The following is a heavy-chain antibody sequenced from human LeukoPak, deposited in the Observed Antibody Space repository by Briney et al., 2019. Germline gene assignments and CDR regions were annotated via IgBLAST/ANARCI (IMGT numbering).Heavy chain of an antibody. CDR1: GFTFSSYS. V-gene: IGHV3-21*01. CDR3: AREQWLVYAEYNWFDP. J-gene: IGHJ5*02. Sequence: GGSLRLSCAASGFTFSSYSMNWVRQAPGKGLEWVSSISSSSSYIYYADSVKGRFTISRDNAKNSLYLQMNSLRAEDTAVYYCAREQWLVYAEYNWFDPWGQGTLVTVSS. CDR2: ISSSSSYI. D-gene: IGHD6-19*01.